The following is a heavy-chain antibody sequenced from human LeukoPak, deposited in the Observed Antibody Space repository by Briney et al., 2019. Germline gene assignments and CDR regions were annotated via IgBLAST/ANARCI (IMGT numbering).Heavy chain of an antibody. D-gene: IGHD3-9*01. Sequence: GGSLRLSCAASGFDFNNYVMHWVRQAPGKGLEWVAVITYDGSNVYYSDSVKGRFTISRDNSNNTLYLQMNSLRAEDTALYYCAKDMTRYFDWLSTPWDWGQGTLVTVSS. CDR3: AKDMTRYFDWLSTPWD. J-gene: IGHJ4*02. CDR1: GFDFNNYV. V-gene: IGHV3-30-3*01. CDR2: ITYDGSNV.